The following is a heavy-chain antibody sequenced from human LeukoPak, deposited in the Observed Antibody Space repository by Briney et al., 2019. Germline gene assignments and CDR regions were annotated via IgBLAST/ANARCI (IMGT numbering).Heavy chain of an antibody. CDR2: IYYNGNT. CDR1: GGSISSSDYY. V-gene: IGHV4-39*01. D-gene: IGHD4-23*01. Sequence: SETLSLTCIVSGGSISSSDYYWGWIRQPPGERLEWLGTIYYNGNTYYNPSLQSRVIISVDTSKNQFSLKLTSVTAPDTAVYYCARTVGTHRFDYWGQGSLVTVSS. J-gene: IGHJ4*02. CDR3: ARTVGTHRFDY.